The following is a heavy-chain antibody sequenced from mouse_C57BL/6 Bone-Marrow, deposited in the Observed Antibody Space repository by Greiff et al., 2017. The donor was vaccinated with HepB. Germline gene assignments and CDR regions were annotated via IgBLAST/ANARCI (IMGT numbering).Heavy chain of an antibody. CDR2: IYPGDGDT. Sequence: VKLQESGPELVKPGASVKISCKASGYAFSSSWMNWVKQRPGKGLEWIGRIYPGDGDTNYNGKFKGKATLTADKSSSTAYMQLSSLTSEDSAVYFCAREELRYWGQGTTLTVSS. J-gene: IGHJ2*01. CDR1: GYAFSSSW. CDR3: AREELRY. V-gene: IGHV1-82*01.